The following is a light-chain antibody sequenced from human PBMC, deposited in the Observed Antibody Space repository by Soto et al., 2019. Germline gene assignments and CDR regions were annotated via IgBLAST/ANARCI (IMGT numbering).Light chain of an antibody. CDR1: QSVSTT. J-gene: IGKJ4*01. V-gene: IGKV3D-15*01. Sequence: EIVMTPSTATRSVSPGERATLSCSASQSVSTTLAWYQQKPGQSPRLLVYGASTRATGIPARFSGSGSGTEFTLTISSLQYEDFAVYYCQQYNQWPLTFGGGTKVDIK. CDR2: GAS. CDR3: QQYNQWPLT.